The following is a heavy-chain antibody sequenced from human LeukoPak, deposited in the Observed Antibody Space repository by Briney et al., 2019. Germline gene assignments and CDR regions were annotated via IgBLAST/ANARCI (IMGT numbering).Heavy chain of an antibody. V-gene: IGHV1-69*04. CDR1: GGTFSSYA. CDR2: IIPILGIA. CDR3: ASFSSSSWSNWFDP. Sequence: GASVKVSCKASGGTFSSYAISWVRQAPGQGLEWMGRIIPILGIANYAQKFQGRVTITADKSTSTAYMELSSLRSEDTAVYYCASFSSSSWSNWFDPWGQGTLVTVSS. J-gene: IGHJ5*02. D-gene: IGHD6-13*01.